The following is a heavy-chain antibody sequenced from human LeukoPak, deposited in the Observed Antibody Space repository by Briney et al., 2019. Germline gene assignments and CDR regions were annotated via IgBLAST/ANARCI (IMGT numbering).Heavy chain of an antibody. J-gene: IGHJ6*03. CDR3: AGVPAASVSREYYMDV. V-gene: IGHV1-18*01. CDR1: GYTFTSYG. Sequence: ASVKVSCKASGYTFTSYGISWVRQAPGQGLEWMGWISAYNGNTNYAQKLQGRVTMTTDTSTSTAYMELRSLRSDDTAVYYCAGVPAASVSREYYMDVWGKGTTVTVSS. CDR2: ISAYNGNT. D-gene: IGHD2-2*01.